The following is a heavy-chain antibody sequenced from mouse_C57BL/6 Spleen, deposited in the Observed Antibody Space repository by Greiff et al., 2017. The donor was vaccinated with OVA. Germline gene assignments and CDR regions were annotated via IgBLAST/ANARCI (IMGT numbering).Heavy chain of an antibody. CDR3: AKDWDLDY. V-gene: IGHV1-82*01. CDR2: IYPGDGDT. J-gene: IGHJ2*01. D-gene: IGHD4-1*01. Sequence: VQRVESGPELVKPGASVKTSCKASGYAFSSSWMNWVKQRPGKGLEWIGRIYPGDGDTNYNGKFKGKATLTADKSSSTAYMQLSSLTSEDSAVYFCAKDWDLDYWGQGTTLTVSS. CDR1: GYAFSSSW.